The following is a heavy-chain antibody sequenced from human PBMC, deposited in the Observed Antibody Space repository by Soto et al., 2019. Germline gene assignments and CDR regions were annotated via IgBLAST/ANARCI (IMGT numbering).Heavy chain of an antibody. CDR2: INPNSGGT. CDR1: GYTFTGYY. V-gene: IGHV1-2*04. D-gene: IGHD5-12*01. Sequence: ASLKVACKTSGYTFTGYYMRCGRHTNGQGLELMGWINPNSGGTNYAQKFQGWVTMTRDTSISTAYMELSRLRSDDTAVYYCARDKLPHSGYDPYYYYYGMEVWGQGTTVTVSS. J-gene: IGHJ6*02. CDR3: ARDKLPHSGYDPYYYYYGMEV.